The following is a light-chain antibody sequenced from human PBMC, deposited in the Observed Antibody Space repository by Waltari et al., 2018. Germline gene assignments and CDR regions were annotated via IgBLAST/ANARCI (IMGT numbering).Light chain of an antibody. Sequence: DIVMTQSPDSLAVALVERATINCQSSPSVLYSSNNKNYLAWYQQKPGQPPKLLIYWASTRESGVPDRFSGGGSGTDFTLTISSLQAEDVAVYYCQQYYSTPWTFGQGTKVEIK. CDR2: WAS. V-gene: IGKV4-1*01. CDR1: PSVLYSSNNKNY. CDR3: QQYYSTPWT. J-gene: IGKJ1*01.